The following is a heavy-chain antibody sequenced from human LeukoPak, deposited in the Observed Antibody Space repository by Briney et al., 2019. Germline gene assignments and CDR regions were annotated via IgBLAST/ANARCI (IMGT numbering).Heavy chain of an antibody. Sequence: SETLSLTCTVSGGSISSYYWSWIRQSPGKGLEWIGYIYYSGSTDYNPSLKSRVTISVDTSKNQFSLKLSSVTAADTAVYYCARIYCGGDCRGYYYHYYMDVWGKGTTVTISS. CDR3: ARIYCGGDCRGYYYHYYMDV. CDR2: IYYSGST. CDR1: GGSISSYY. V-gene: IGHV4-59*01. D-gene: IGHD2-21*02. J-gene: IGHJ6*03.